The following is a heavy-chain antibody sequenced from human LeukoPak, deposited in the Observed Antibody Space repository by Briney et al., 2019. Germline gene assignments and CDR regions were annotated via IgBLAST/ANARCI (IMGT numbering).Heavy chain of an antibody. CDR1: GGSISSSSYY. Sequence: SETLSLTCTVSGGSISSSSYYWGWIRQPPGKGLEWIGSIYYSGSTYYNPSLKSRVTISVDTSKNQFSLKLSSVTPEDTAVYYCARDMGYSSSWYPNYYMDVWGKGTTVTISS. CDR2: IYYSGST. V-gene: IGHV4-39*02. J-gene: IGHJ6*03. CDR3: ARDMGYSSSWYPNYYMDV. D-gene: IGHD6-13*01.